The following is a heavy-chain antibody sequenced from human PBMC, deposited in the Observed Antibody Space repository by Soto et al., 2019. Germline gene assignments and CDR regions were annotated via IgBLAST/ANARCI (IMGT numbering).Heavy chain of an antibody. CDR2: INACNGNT. D-gene: IGHD3-3*01. J-gene: IGHJ4*02. CDR1: GYTFTSYA. Sequence: QVQLVQSGAEVKKPGASVNVSCKASGYTFTSYAMHWVRQAPGQRLEWMGWINACNGNTKYSQKFQGRVTITSDTSASTGYLVLSRLRSEDTAVYYCARSAPPLDYWGQGTLVTVSS. V-gene: IGHV1-3*01. CDR3: ARSAPPLDY.